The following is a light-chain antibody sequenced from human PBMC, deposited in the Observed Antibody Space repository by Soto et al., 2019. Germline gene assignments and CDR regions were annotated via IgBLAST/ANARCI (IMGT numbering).Light chain of an antibody. V-gene: IGKV1-39*01. CDR3: QQSYSSPQT. CDR2: AAS. J-gene: IGKJ2*01. CDR1: QSISSY. Sequence: DIQMTQSPSSLSASVGDRVTITCRASQSISSYLNWYQQKPKKAPKLLIYAASSLQSGVPSRFSGSGSGTDFTLTISSLQPEDFATYYCQQSYSSPQTFGQGTKLEI.